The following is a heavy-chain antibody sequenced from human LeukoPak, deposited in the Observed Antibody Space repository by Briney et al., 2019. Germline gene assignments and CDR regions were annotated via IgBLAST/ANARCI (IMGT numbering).Heavy chain of an antibody. V-gene: IGHV1-46*01. J-gene: IGHJ3*02. CDR3: AREVCYDSSGCDAFDI. CDR1: GYTFTSYY. Sequence: ASVKVSCKASGYTFTSYYMHWVRQAPGQGLEWMGIINPSGGSTSYAQEFQGRVTMTRDTSTSTVYMELSSLRSEDTAVYYCAREVCYDSSGCDAFDIWGQGTMVTVSS. CDR2: INPSGGST. D-gene: IGHD3-22*01.